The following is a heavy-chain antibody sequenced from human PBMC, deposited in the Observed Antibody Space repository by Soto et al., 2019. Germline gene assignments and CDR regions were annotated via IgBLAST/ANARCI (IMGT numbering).Heavy chain of an antibody. CDR1: GFALNTGGVT. CDR2: IYWDDGK. CDR3: AHSPAPRVYFQH. Sequence: SGPTLVNPTQTLTLTCVFSGFALNTGGVTVGWIRQPPGKALEWVALIYWDDGKRYSPSLKSRLTITKETSRNQVVLTMTNVDPEDTATYFCAHSPAPRVYFQHWGEGTLVTVSS. V-gene: IGHV2-5*02. D-gene: IGHD3-10*01. J-gene: IGHJ1*01.